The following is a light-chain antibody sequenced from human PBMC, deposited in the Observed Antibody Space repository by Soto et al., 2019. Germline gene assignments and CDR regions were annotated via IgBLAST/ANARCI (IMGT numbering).Light chain of an antibody. Sequence: EVVLTQSPATLSVSPGDRATLSCRASQSVSRNLSWYQQKPGQAPRLLIYGASTRGTGVPARFSGSGSATAFTLSISSLQSEDVAVYYCQQYGDWPPGTFGQGTKLEI. V-gene: IGKV3-15*01. CDR2: GAS. J-gene: IGKJ2*01. CDR3: QQYGDWPPGT. CDR1: QSVSRN.